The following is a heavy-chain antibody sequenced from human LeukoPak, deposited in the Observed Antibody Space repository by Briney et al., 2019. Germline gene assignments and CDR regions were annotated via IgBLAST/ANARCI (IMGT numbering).Heavy chain of an antibody. CDR1: GFTFSSYA. D-gene: IGHD6-13*01. CDR2: ISGSSYYI. CDR3: AREGSSGWYTSAYDL. V-gene: IGHV3-21*04. Sequence: GGSLRLSCAASGFTFSSYAMSWVRQAPGKGLEWVSSISGSSYYIYYADSVRGRFTISRDNAKNSLYLQMNSLRAEDTAVYYCAREGSSGWYTSAYDLWGQGTMVTVSS. J-gene: IGHJ3*01.